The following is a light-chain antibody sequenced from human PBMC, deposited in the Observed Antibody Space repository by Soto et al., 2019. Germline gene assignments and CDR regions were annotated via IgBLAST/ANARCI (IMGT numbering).Light chain of an antibody. CDR2: DAS. CDR3: QQRSNWPA. CDR1: QSVSSY. V-gene: IGKV3-11*01. J-gene: IGKJ4*01. Sequence: IVLTQSPATLSLSPGERATLSCRASQSVSSYLAWYEQKPGQAPKLLLYDASSRATGIPARFSGSGSGTDFTLTISSLEPEDFAVYYCQQRSNWPAFGGGTKVDIK.